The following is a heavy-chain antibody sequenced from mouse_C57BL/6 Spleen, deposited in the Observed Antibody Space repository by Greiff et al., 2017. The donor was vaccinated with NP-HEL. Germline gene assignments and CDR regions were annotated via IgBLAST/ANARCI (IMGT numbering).Heavy chain of an antibody. CDR1: GYTFTSYW. V-gene: IGHV1-72*01. CDR3: ARREDDGSIYWYFDV. D-gene: IGHD1-1*01. Sequence: QVQLQQPGAELVKPGASVKLSCKASGYTFTSYWMHWVKQRPGRGLEWIGRIDPNSGGTKYNEKFKSKATLTVDKPSSTAYMQLSSLTSEDSAVYYCARREDDGSIYWYFDVWGTGTTVTVSS. CDR2: IDPNSGGT. J-gene: IGHJ1*03.